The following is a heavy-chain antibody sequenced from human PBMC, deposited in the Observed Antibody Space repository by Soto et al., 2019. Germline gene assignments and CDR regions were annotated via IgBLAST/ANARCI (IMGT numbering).Heavy chain of an antibody. D-gene: IGHD1-1*01. CDR3: SREVQPVVRREYDY. V-gene: IGHV3-21*01. CDR1: GFTFSSCT. Sequence: EVQLVESGGGLVKPGGSLRLSCAVSGFTFSSCTMNWVRQAPGKGLEWVSSISGSSSTYYADSVKGRFTISRDNAKSSLFLQMRSLRAEDTAVYYCSREVQPVVRREYDYWGQGTLVTVSS. CDR2: ISGSSST. J-gene: IGHJ4*02.